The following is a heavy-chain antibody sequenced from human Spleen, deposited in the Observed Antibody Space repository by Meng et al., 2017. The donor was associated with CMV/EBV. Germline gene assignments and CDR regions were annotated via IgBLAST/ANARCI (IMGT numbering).Heavy chain of an antibody. CDR3: VREGYSDCWSSYHETLDY. CDR2: ISVNGGST. CDR1: GFTFSSYA. D-gene: IGHD3-3*02. V-gene: IGHV3-23*01. Sequence: GGSLRLSCAASGFTFSSYAMSWVRPAPGKGLEWDSAISVNGGSTYYADSVKVRFTISRDNSKNTLYRQMNSLRAEDTAVYYCVREGYSDCWSSYHETLDYWGQGALVTVSS. J-gene: IGHJ4*02.